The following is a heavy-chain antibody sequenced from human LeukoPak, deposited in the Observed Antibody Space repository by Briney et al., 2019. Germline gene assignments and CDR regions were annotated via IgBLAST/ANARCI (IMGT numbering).Heavy chain of an antibody. CDR2: IYTSGST. Sequence: PSQTLSLTCTVSGGSISSGSYYWSWIRQPAGKGLEWIGRIYTSGSTNYNPSLKSRVTISVDTSKNQFSLKLSSVTAADTAVYYCARVGVEPYGDFDYWGQGTLVTVSS. CDR1: GGSISSGSYY. J-gene: IGHJ4*02. CDR3: ARVGVEPYGDFDY. V-gene: IGHV4-61*02. D-gene: IGHD4-17*01.